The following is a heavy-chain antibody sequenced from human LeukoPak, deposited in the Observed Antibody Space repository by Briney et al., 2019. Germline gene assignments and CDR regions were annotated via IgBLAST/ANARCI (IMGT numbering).Heavy chain of an antibody. CDR2: INHSGST. J-gene: IGHJ6*02. CDR1: GGSFSGYY. CDR3: ARGSDYYGSGSSFRDV. D-gene: IGHD3-10*01. Sequence: PSETLSLTCAVHGGSFSGYYWSWIRQPPGKGLEWIGEINHSGSTNYNPSLKSRVTISVDTSKNQFSLKLSSVTAADTAVYYCARGSDYYGSGSSFRDVWGQGTTVTVSS. V-gene: IGHV4-34*01.